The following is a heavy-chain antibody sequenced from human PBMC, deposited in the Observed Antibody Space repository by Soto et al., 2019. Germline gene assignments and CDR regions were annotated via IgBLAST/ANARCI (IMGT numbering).Heavy chain of an antibody. J-gene: IGHJ4*02. Sequence: AGSLRLSCSASVFPFSSYSMTWVRQATGKGLEWVSAISGSGGSTYYADSVKGRFTISRDNSKNTLYLQMNSLRAEDTAVYYCAKRAAAGTLSFAYFDLCGQGTLVTGSS. V-gene: IGHV3-23*01. CDR2: ISGSGGST. D-gene: IGHD6-13*01. CDR3: AKRAAAGTLSFAYFDL. CDR1: VFPFSSYS.